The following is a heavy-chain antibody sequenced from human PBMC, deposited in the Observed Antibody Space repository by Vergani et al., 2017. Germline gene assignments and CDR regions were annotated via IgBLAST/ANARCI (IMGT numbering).Heavy chain of an antibody. CDR3: ARAPPYDHSGYDS. J-gene: IGHJ4*02. CDR1: GFTFSSYS. CDR2: IGGDTTYI. V-gene: IGHV3-21*01. D-gene: IGHD5-12*01. Sequence: EVQLVESGGGLVKPGGSLRLACVASGFTFSSYSMSWVRQAPGKGLEWVSSIGGDTTYIYYADSVKGRFTISRDNAKNSLYLQMNSLRAEDTAVYYCARAPPYDHSGYDSWGQGSLVTVSS.